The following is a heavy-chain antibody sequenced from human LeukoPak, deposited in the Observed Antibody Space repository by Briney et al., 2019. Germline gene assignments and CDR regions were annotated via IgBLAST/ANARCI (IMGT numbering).Heavy chain of an antibody. J-gene: IGHJ4*02. CDR1: GFTFSSYG. D-gene: IGHD2-2*01. V-gene: IGHV3-30*02. CDR2: IQYDGTRK. CDR3: AKPAGSLHFEY. Sequence: GSLRLSCAASGFTFSSYGMHWVRQAPGKGLEWVAFIQYDGTRKYYADSVRDRFTISRDNSKNTLYLQMNSLRAEDTAVYYCAKPAGSLHFEYWGQGTQVTVSS.